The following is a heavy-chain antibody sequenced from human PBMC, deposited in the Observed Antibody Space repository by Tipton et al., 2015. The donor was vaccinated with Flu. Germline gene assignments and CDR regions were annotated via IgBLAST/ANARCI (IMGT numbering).Heavy chain of an antibody. Sequence: LVKPTETLSLTCVISGDSVSSNGAAWNWIRQSPSRGFEWLGRTYYRSAWRTDYAASVRSRITVNPDTSKNQFSLQLDSVTPEDTAVYYCARDPPGDQSYDYWGQGTLVTVSS. D-gene: IGHD7-27*01. V-gene: IGHV6-1*01. J-gene: IGHJ4*02. CDR3: ARDPPGDQSYDY. CDR1: GDSVSSNGAA. CDR2: TYYRSAWRT.